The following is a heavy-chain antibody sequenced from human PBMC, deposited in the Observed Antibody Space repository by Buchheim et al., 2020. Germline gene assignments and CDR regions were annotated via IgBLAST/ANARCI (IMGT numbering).Heavy chain of an antibody. J-gene: IGHJ4*02. CDR1: GYTFTSYY. CDR2: INPSGAGT. CDR3: ARDRGAAAGTSPGY. V-gene: IGHV1-46*01. Sequence: QVQLVQSGAELKKPGASVKVSCKASGYTFTSYYVHWVRQAPGQGLEWMGIINPSGAGTSYSQKFKGRVTMTRTTTTRTVYMELSSLRSEDTAVYYCARDRGAAAGTSPGYWGQGTL. D-gene: IGHD6-13*01.